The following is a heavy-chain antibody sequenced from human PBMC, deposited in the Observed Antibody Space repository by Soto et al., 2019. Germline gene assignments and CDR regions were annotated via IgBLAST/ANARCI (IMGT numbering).Heavy chain of an antibody. D-gene: IGHD6-6*01. V-gene: IGHV1-18*01. Sequence: ASVKVSCKASGYTFTTYGISWVRQAPGQGLEWMGWISTYNGNTKYAQKLQGRVTMTTDTSTSTAYMELRSLRSDDTAVYYCAGSNHEGGLMSIAARPYYYYYGVDVWGQGTTVTVSS. CDR1: GYTFTTYG. CDR3: AGSNHEGGLMSIAARPYYYYYGVDV. CDR2: ISTYNGNT. J-gene: IGHJ6*02.